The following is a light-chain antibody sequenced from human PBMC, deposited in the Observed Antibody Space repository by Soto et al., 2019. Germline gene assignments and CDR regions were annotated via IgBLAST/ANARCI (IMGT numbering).Light chain of an antibody. V-gene: IGLV2-18*02. CDR2: EVS. CDR3: SSYTSLTTVV. CDR1: SSDVGYYNR. J-gene: IGLJ2*01. Sequence: QSALTQPPSVSGSPGQSVTISCTGTSSDVGYYNRVSWYQQPPGTAPKLMVFEVSNRPSGVPDRFSGSKSGNTASLTISGLQAEDEADYYCSSYTSLTTVVFGGGTKVTVL.